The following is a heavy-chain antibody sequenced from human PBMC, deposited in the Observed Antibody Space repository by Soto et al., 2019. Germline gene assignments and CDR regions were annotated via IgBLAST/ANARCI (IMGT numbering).Heavy chain of an antibody. CDR1: GFTFSSYA. J-gene: IGHJ6*02. CDR2: ISYDGSNK. Sequence: LRLSCAASGFTFSSYAMHWVRQAPGKGLEWVAVISYDGSNKYYADSVKGRFTISRDNSKNTLYLQMNSLRAEDTAVYYCARTRHYDFWSGHNYGMDVWGQGTTVTVSS. D-gene: IGHD3-3*01. V-gene: IGHV3-30-3*01. CDR3: ARTRHYDFWSGHNYGMDV.